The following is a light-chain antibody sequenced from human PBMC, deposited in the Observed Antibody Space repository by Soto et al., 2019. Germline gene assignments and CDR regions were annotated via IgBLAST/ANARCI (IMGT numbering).Light chain of an antibody. Sequence: QSVLTQPASVSGSPGQSITISCTGTSSDVGNYNLVSWYQQHPGKAPKLMIYEGSKRPSGVSNRFSGSKSGNTASLTISILQAEDEADYYCYSYRGYYTRVFGTGTKVTVL. CDR1: SSDVGNYNL. CDR3: YSYRGYYTRV. V-gene: IGLV2-23*01. CDR2: EGS. J-gene: IGLJ1*01.